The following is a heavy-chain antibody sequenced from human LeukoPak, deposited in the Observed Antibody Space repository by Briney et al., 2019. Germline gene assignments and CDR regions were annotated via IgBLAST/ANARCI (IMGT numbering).Heavy chain of an antibody. D-gene: IGHD7-27*01. Sequence: SETLSLTCTVSGDSITTYYWSWIRQPPGKGLEWIGYIFQSGTTKYNPSLKSRVTVLSDVSKNQFSLNLTSVTAADTAVYYCARDSWGRFDYWGQGTLVAVSS. V-gene: IGHV4-59*01. CDR1: GDSITTYY. J-gene: IGHJ4*02. CDR3: ARDSWGRFDY. CDR2: IFQSGTT.